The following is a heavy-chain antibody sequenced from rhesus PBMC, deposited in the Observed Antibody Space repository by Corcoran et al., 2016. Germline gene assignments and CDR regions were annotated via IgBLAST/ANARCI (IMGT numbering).Heavy chain of an antibody. CDR2: INPSNDST. D-gene: IGHD1-26*01. J-gene: IGHJ4*01. CDR1: GYTLTSYS. V-gene: IGHV1-200*01. CDR3: ARASNYDY. Sequence: QVQLVQSGAEVKKPGASVKLYCKAAGYTLTSYSIKWARQAPGQGIEWMVLINPSNDSTGYAQKFQGRVTMTRDTSTSTAYMELSSLRSEDTAVYYCARASNYDYWGQGVLVTVSS.